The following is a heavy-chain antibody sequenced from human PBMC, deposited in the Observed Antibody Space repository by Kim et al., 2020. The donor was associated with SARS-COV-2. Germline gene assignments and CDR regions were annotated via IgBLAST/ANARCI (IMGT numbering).Heavy chain of an antibody. D-gene: IGHD5-12*01. CDR1: GYTFTSYA. V-gene: IGHV1-3*01. CDR2: INAGNGNT. J-gene: IGHJ4*02. CDR3: AISMVDIVASFDY. Sequence: ASVKVSCKASGYTFTSYAMHWVRQAPGQRLEWMGWINAGNGNTKYSQKFQGRVTITRDTSASTAYMELSSLRSEDTAVYYCAISMVDIVASFDYWGQGTLVTVSS.